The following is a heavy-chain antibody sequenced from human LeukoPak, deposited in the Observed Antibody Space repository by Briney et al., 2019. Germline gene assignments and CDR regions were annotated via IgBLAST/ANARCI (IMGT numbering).Heavy chain of an antibody. CDR3: ARERGLSSQGDAFDI. Sequence: ASVKVSCKASGYTFTGYNMHWVRQAPGQGLEWMGVINPSGGSTTYRQEFQGRVTMTRDTSTSTVYMELSSLRSEDTAVYYCARERGLSSQGDAFDIWGQGTMVTVSS. V-gene: IGHV1-46*01. CDR1: GYTFTGYN. CDR2: INPSGGST. J-gene: IGHJ3*02. D-gene: IGHD6-13*01.